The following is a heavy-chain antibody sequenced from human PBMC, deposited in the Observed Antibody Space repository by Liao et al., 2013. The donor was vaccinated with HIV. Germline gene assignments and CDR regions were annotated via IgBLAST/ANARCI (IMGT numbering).Heavy chain of an antibody. Sequence: QVQLQQWGAGLLKPSETLSLTCAVYGGSFSGYYWAWIRQPPGKGRGVDWEASFISGSTYYNPSVKSRVTISVDTSKDQFSLKLSSVTAADTAIYYCARSERWTLSSGDVWGERTTVTVSS. D-gene: IGHD3-10*01. CDR2: SFISGST. CDR3: ARSERWTLSSGDV. V-gene: IGHV4-34*12. J-gene: IGHJ6*04. CDR1: GGSFSGYY.